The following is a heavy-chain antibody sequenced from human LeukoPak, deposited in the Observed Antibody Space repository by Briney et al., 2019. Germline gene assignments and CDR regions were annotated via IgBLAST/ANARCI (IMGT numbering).Heavy chain of an antibody. D-gene: IGHD3-10*01. CDR3: ARDWAVGIGRYYYGSGSPNWFDP. Sequence: SVKVSCKASGGTFSSYAISWVRQAPGQGLEWMGGIIPIFGTANYAQKFQGRVTITRDTSASTAYMELSSLRSEDTAVYYCARDWAVGIGRYYYGSGSPNWFDPWGREPWSPSPQ. CDR1: GGTFSSYA. J-gene: IGHJ5*02. V-gene: IGHV1-69*05. CDR2: IIPIFGTA.